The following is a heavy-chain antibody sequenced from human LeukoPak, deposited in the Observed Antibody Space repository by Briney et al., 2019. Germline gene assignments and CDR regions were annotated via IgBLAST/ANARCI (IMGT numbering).Heavy chain of an antibody. CDR3: ASYAYYYYMDV. V-gene: IGHV5-51*01. Sequence: GESLKISCKGSGYSFTSYWIGWVRQMPGKGLEWMGIIYPGDSDTRYSPSFQGQVTISADKSISTAYLQWSSLRAEDTAVYYCASYAYYYYMDVWGKGTTVTISS. CDR1: GYSFTSYW. D-gene: IGHD4-17*01. J-gene: IGHJ6*03. CDR2: IYPGDSDT.